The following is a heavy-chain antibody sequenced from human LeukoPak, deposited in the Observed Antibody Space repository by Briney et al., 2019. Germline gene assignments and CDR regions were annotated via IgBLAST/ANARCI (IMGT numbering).Heavy chain of an antibody. CDR3: ARADLLWFGELVTWFDP. V-gene: IGHV1-69*13. CDR1: GGTFSSYA. CDR2: IIPIFGTA. J-gene: IGHJ5*02. Sequence: SVKVSCKASGGTFSSYAISWVRQAPGQGLEWMGGIIPIFGTANYAQKFQGRVTITADESTSTAYMELSSLRSEDTAVYYCARADLLWFGELVTWFDPWGQGTLVTVSS. D-gene: IGHD3-10*01.